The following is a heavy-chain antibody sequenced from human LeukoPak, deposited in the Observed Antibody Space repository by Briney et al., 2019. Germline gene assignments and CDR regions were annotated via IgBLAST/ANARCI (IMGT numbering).Heavy chain of an antibody. J-gene: IGHJ5*02. D-gene: IGHD2-21*01. CDR3: ARMSRLDSSNWFDP. CDR2: IDWDDDK. Sequence: SGPALVKPTQTLTLTCTFSGFSLSTSGMRVSWIRQPPGKALEWIARIDWDDDKFYSTSLKTRLTISKDTSKNQVVLTMTNMDPVDTATYYCARMSRLDSSNWFDPWGQGTLVTVSS. CDR1: GFSLSTSGMR. V-gene: IGHV2-70*04.